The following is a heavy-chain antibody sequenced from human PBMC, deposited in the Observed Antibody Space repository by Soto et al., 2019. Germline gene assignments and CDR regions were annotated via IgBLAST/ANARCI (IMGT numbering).Heavy chain of an antibody. CDR3: ARHKVRSSGWTDRTNWFDP. CDR2: IYYSGST. CDR1: GGSISSYY. V-gene: IGHV4-59*08. Sequence: SETLSLTCTVSGGSISSYYWSWIRQPPGKGLEWIGYIYYSGSTNYNPSLKSRVTISVDTSKNQFSLKLSSVTAADTAVYYCARHKVRSSGWTDRTNWFDPWGQGTLVTVSS. J-gene: IGHJ5*02. D-gene: IGHD6-19*01.